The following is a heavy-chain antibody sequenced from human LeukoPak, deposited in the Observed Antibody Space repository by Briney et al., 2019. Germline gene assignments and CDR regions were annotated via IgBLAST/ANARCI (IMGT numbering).Heavy chain of an antibody. J-gene: IGHJ4*02. D-gene: IGHD2-2*02. V-gene: IGHV3-21*01. CDR3: ARVGYCSSTSCYMSYYSDY. CDR2: IDSSSTYI. Sequence: GGSLRLSCAASGFTFSSYSMNWVRQAPGKGLEWVSSIDSSSTYIHYTDSVKGRFTTSRDNAQNSLFLQINSLRAEDTAVYYCARVGYCSSTSCYMSYYSDYWGQGTQVTVSS. CDR1: GFTFSSYS.